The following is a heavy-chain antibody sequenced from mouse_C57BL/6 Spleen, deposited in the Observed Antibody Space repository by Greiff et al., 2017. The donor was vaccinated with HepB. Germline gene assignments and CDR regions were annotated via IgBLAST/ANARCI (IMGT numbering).Heavy chain of an antibody. J-gene: IGHJ3*01. CDR2: IYPRSGNT. D-gene: IGHD2-4*01. CDR3: ARDGYHCDCDLAWFAY. Sequence: VQLQQSGAELARPGASVKLSCKASGYTFTSYGISWVKQRTGQGLEWIGEIYPRSGNTYYNEKVKGKATLTVDKSTSTAYKELRSLSSEDSAVYFCARDGYHCDCDLAWFAYWGQGTLVTVSA. CDR1: GYTFTSYG. V-gene: IGHV1-81*01.